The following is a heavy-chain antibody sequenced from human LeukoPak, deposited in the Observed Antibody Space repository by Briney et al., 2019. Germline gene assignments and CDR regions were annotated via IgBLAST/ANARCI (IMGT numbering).Heavy chain of an antibody. V-gene: IGHV3-15*01. CDR3: TTGTWIQLWLADY. CDR1: GFTFSNAC. J-gene: IGHJ4*02. Sequence: GGSLRLSCAASGFTFSNACMSWVRQAPGKGLEWVGHIKGKTDGGTTDYAAPVQGRFTISRDDSKNTLFLQMNSLKTEDTAVHYCTTGTWIQLWLADYWGQGTLVTVSS. CDR2: IKGKTDGGTT. D-gene: IGHD5-18*01.